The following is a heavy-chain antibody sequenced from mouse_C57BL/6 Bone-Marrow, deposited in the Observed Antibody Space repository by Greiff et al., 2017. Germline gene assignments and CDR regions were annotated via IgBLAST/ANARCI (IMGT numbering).Heavy chain of an antibody. CDR2: ISSGGSYT. CDR1: GFTFSSYG. CDR3: ARRGVVALDY. V-gene: IGHV5-6*02. D-gene: IGHD1-1*01. Sequence: EVKLVESGGDLVKPGGSLKLSCAASGFTFSSYGMSWVRQTPDKRLEWVGTISSGGSYTYYPDKVKGRFTFSRDTAKNTLYLQMSSLKSEDTAMYYCARRGVVALDYWGQGTTRTGSS. J-gene: IGHJ2*01.